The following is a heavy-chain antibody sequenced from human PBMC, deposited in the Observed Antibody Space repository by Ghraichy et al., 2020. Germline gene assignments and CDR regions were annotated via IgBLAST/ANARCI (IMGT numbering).Heavy chain of an antibody. CDR2: ISGSGGST. CDR1: GFTFSSYA. Sequence: GGSLRLSCAASGFTFSSYAMSWVRQAPGKGLEWVSAISGSGGSTYYADSVKGRFTISRDNSKNTLYLQMNSLRAEDTAVYYCAKDRGLLGMYPNDAFDIWGQGTMVTVSS. CDR3: AKDRGLLGMYPNDAFDI. V-gene: IGHV3-23*01. J-gene: IGHJ3*02. D-gene: IGHD7-27*01.